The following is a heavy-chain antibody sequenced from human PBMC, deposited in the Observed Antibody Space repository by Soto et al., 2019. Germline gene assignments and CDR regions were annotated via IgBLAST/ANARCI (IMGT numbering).Heavy chain of an antibody. CDR3: ATPTPLRGAMITNINFDF. Sequence: GSVKVSCKASGYTFTNNVIHWLRQAPGQTLEWMGWIHTAKGNTKYSQKFEARVTLTRDTAASTAYMELNSLRSDDTAVYYCATPTPLRGAMITNINFDFWGQGTPVTVS. CDR2: IHTAKGNT. J-gene: IGHJ4*02. D-gene: IGHD3-10*01. V-gene: IGHV1-3*04. CDR1: GYTFTNNV.